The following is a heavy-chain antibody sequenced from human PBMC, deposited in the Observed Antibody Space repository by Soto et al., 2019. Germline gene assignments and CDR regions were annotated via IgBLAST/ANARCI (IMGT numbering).Heavy chain of an antibody. J-gene: IGHJ3*02. CDR1: GGTFSGYT. D-gene: IGHD2-2*01. CDR2: IIPILGIA. Sequence: SVKVSCKASGGTFSGYTIIWVRQAPGQGLEWMGRIIPILGIANYAQKFQGRVTITADKSTSTAYMELSSLRSEDTAVYYCARARLYSIVVVPAAQDAFDIWGQGTMVTVSS. CDR3: ARARLYSIVVVPAAQDAFDI. V-gene: IGHV1-69*02.